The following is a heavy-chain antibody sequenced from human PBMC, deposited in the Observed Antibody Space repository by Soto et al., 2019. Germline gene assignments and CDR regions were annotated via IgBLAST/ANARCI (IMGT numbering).Heavy chain of an antibody. J-gene: IGHJ3*02. V-gene: IGHV4-4*02. D-gene: IGHD3-16*01. Sequence: SETLSLTCAVSSGSISSSNWWSWVRQPPGKGLEWIGEIYHSGSTNYNPSLKSRVTISLDKSKNQFSLKLSSVTAADTAVYYCARAYYDYIWGSYGAFDIWGQGTMVTVSS. CDR2: IYHSGST. CDR1: SGSISSSNW. CDR3: ARAYYDYIWGSYGAFDI.